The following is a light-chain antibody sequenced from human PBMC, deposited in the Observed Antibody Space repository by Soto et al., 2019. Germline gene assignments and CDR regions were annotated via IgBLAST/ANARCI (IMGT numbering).Light chain of an antibody. CDR1: QSVSSY. Sequence: EIVLTQSPATLSLSPGERATLSCRASQSVSSYLAWYQQKPGQAPRLLIYDASNRATGIPARFSGSGSGTDFTLTISSLKPEDFAVYYCQQRSNWPSTFGQGTQLEIK. CDR3: QQRSNWPST. J-gene: IGKJ2*01. V-gene: IGKV3-11*01. CDR2: DAS.